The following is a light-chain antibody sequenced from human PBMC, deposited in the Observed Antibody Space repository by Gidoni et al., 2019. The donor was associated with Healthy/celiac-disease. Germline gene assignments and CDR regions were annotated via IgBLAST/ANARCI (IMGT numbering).Light chain of an antibody. CDR3: QQRSNWPRFT. J-gene: IGKJ3*01. CDR1: QSVSSY. V-gene: IGKV3-11*01. Sequence: EIVLTPSPATLSLSPGERATLSCRASQSVSSYLAWYQQKPGQAPRLLIYDASNRATGSPARFSGSGSGTDFTLTISSLEPEDFAVYYCQQRSNWPRFTFXPXTKVDIK. CDR2: DAS.